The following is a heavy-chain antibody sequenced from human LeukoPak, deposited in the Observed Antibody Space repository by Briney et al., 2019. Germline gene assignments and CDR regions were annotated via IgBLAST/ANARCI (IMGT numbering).Heavy chain of an antibody. D-gene: IGHD6-19*01. CDR3: AREARYSSGWHDY. J-gene: IGHJ4*02. CDR2: ISSSGSTI. Sequence: PGGSLRLSCAASGFTFSDYYMSWIRQAPGKGLEWVSYISSSGSTIYYADSVKGRFTISRDNAKKSLYLQMNSLRAEDTAVYYCAREARYSSGWHDYWGQGTLVTVSS. V-gene: IGHV3-11*04. CDR1: GFTFSDYY.